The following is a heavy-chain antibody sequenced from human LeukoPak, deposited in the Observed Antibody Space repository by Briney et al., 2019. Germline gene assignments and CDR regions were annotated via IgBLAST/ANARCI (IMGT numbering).Heavy chain of an antibody. V-gene: IGHV1-2*02. CDR1: GYTFTGYY. J-gene: IGHJ5*02. CDR3: AREVQQLVNNWFDP. CDR2: INPNSGGT. Sequence: GASVKLSCKASGYTFTGYYIHWLRQAPGQGLEWMGWINPNSGGTNYAQKFQGRVTMTRDTSISTAYMELSRLRSDDTAVYYCAREVQQLVNNWFDPWGQGTLVTVSS. D-gene: IGHD6-6*01.